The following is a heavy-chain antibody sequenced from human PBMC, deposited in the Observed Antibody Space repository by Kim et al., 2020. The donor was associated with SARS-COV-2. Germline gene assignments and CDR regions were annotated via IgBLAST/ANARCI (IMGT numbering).Heavy chain of an antibody. D-gene: IGHD3-22*01. J-gene: IGHJ4*02. CDR1: GYTFTSYG. CDR2: ISAYNGNT. V-gene: IGHV1-18*01. CDR3: ARLFTYYYDSSGYEHFDY. Sequence: ASVKVSCKASGYTFTSYGISWVRQAPGQGLEWMGWISAYNGNTNYAQKLQGRVTMTTDTSTSTAYMELRSLRSDDTAMYYCARLFTYYYDSSGYEHFDYWGQGTLVTVSS.